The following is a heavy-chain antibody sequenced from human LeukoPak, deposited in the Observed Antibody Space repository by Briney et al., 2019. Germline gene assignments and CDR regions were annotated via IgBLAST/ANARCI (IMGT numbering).Heavy chain of an antibody. Sequence: GGSLRLHCAAPGFALSSHWMTWVRQVPGRGPEWVANVNRDGSETYYPDSVKGRFTISKDNAKNSLYLQMNSLRAEDTALYHCARNNGMDVWGQGTTVIVSS. V-gene: IGHV3-7*03. CDR2: VNRDGSET. CDR1: GFALSSHW. J-gene: IGHJ6*02. CDR3: ARNNGMDV.